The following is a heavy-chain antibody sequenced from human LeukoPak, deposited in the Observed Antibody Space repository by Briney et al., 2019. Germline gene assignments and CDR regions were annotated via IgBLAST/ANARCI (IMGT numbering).Heavy chain of an antibody. D-gene: IGHD3-3*01. CDR1: GFTFSSYA. V-gene: IGHV3-30-3*01. CDR2: ISYDGGNK. CDR3: ARRKYDFWSGYFRPYYYYGMDV. J-gene: IGHJ6*02. Sequence: GGSLRLSCAASGFTFSSYAMHWVRQAPGKGLEWVAVISYDGGNKYYADSVKGRFTISRDNSKNTLYLQMNSLRAEDTAVYYCARRKYDFWSGYFRPYYYYGMDVWGQGTTVTVSS.